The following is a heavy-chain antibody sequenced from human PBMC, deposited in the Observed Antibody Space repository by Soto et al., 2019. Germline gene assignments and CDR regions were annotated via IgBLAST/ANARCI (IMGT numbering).Heavy chain of an antibody. J-gene: IGHJ6*02. CDR1: GDSISRNGYF. V-gene: IGHV4-31*03. Sequence: LSLTCTVSGDSISRNGYFWTWIRQHPGKGLEWIGYIYYDGRSYYTPSLKSRVIISVDTSKNQLSLNLTAVTAADTAVYYCARGAMLRGPGYYYAMDVWGQGTTVTVSS. CDR2: IYYDGRS. D-gene: IGHD3-10*01. CDR3: ARGAMLRGPGYYYAMDV.